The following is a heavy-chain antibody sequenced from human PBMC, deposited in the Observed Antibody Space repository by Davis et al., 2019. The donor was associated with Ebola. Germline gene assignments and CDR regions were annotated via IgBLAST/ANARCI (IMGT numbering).Heavy chain of an antibody. Sequence: HSQTLSLTCGISGDRVSSNSVAWNWIRQSPSRGLEWLGRTYYRSKWYNEYAVSVKSRITINSDTSKNQFSLQLKSVTPEDTAVYYCARDGDSRGYSLEYWGQGTLVTVAS. CDR1: GDRVSSNSVA. V-gene: IGHV6-1*01. CDR3: ARDGDSRGYSLEY. D-gene: IGHD3-22*01. CDR2: TYYRSKWYN. J-gene: IGHJ4*02.